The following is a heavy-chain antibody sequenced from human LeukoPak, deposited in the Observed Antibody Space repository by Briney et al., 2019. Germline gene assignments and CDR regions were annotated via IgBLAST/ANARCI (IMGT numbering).Heavy chain of an antibody. D-gene: IGHD2-2*01. Sequence: GGSLRLSCAASEFTFTNFWMSWVRQAPGKGLEWVANTNRDGSEKYYVDSVKGRVTISRDDAMNFLYLQLNSLRVDDTAVYYCARDSASCRGCAFDIWGQGTVVSVSS. V-gene: IGHV3-7*01. J-gene: IGHJ3*02. CDR1: EFTFTNFW. CDR3: ARDSASCRGCAFDI. CDR2: TNRDGSEK.